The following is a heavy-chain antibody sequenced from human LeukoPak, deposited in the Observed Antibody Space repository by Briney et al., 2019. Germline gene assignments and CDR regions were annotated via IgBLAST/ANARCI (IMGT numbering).Heavy chain of an antibody. V-gene: IGHV4-59*01. CDR3: ARARGYSYVDFDY. CDR1: GGSISSYY. D-gene: IGHD5-18*01. CDR2: IYYSGST. Sequence: PSETLSLTCTVSGGSISSYYWSWIRQPPGKGLEWIGYIYYSGSTNYNPSLKSRVTISVDTSKNQFSLKLSSVTAADTAVYYCARARGYSYVDFDYWGQGTLVTVSS. J-gene: IGHJ4*02.